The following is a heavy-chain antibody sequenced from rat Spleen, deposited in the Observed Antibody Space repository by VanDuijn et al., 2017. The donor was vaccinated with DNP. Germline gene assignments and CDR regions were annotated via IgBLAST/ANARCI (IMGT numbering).Heavy chain of an antibody. CDR1: GFNFNDYW. J-gene: IGHJ3*01. V-gene: IGHV5S10*01. CDR2: IIYDGTGS. CDR3: ATGTLAY. Sequence: EVKLVESGGGLIQPGRSLKLSCIASGFNFNDYWMGWVRQAPKKGLEWVASIIYDGTGSYYLDSVKGRFTISRDNAENTVYLQMSRLRSEDTATYYCATGTLAYWGQGTLVTVSS.